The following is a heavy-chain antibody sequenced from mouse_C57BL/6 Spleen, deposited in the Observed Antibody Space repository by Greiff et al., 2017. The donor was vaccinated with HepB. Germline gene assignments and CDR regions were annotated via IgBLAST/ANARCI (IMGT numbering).Heavy chain of an antibody. V-gene: IGHV5-9*01. CDR3: ARQSYYYGSSPYWYFDV. CDR1: GFTFSSYT. CDR2: ISGGGGNT. Sequence: EVMLVESGGGLVKPGGSLKLSCAASGFTFSSYTMSWVRQTPEKRLEWVATISGGGGNTYYPDSVKGRFTISRDNAKNTLYLQMSSLRSEDTALYYCARQSYYYGSSPYWYFDVWGTGTTVTVSS. J-gene: IGHJ1*03. D-gene: IGHD1-1*01.